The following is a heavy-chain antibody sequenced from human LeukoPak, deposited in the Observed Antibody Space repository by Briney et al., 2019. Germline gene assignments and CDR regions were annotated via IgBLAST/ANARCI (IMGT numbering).Heavy chain of an antibody. Sequence: PGGSLRLSCAASGFTLSSYEMNWVRQAPGKGLEWISYISSSGNTIYYADSVKGRFTISRDNAKNSLYLQMNSLRAEDTAVYYCARGGGYSYGSFDYWGQGTLVTVSS. CDR3: ARGGGYSYGSFDY. J-gene: IGHJ4*02. V-gene: IGHV3-48*03. D-gene: IGHD5-18*01. CDR1: GFTLSSYE. CDR2: ISSSGNTI.